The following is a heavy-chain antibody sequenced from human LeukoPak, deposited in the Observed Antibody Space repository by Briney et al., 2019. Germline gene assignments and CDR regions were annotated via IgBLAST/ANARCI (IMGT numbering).Heavy chain of an antibody. CDR1: GGSISSGGYY. CDR2: IYYSGST. V-gene: IGHV4-31*03. Sequence: SETLSLTCTVSGGSISSGGYYWSWIRQHPGKGLEWIGYIYYSGSTYYNPSLKSRVTISVDTSKNQFSLKLSSVTAADTAVYYCARALSGSYYKFDYWGQGTLVTVSS. CDR3: ARALSGSYYKFDY. J-gene: IGHJ4*02. D-gene: IGHD3-10*01.